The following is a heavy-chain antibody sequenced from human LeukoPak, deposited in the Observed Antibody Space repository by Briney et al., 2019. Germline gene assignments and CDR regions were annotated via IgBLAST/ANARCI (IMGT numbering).Heavy chain of an antibody. V-gene: IGHV3-9*01. CDR1: GFTFDDYA. CDR3: AKSIEGSGSYYNSYFDY. CDR2: ISWNSGSI. D-gene: IGHD3-10*01. Sequence: GRSLRLSCAASGFTFDDYAMHWVRQAPGKGLEWVSGISWNSGSIGYADSVKGRFTISRDNAKNSLYLQMNSLRPEDTAFYYCAKSIEGSGSYYNSYFDYWGQGTLVTVSS. J-gene: IGHJ4*02.